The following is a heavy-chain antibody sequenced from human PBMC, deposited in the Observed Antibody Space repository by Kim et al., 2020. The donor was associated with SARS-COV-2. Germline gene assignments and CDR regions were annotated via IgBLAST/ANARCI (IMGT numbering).Heavy chain of an antibody. J-gene: IGHJ4*02. CDR3: ARDPGVAARMFDY. V-gene: IGHV3-21*01. CDR1: GFSFSTYS. Sequence: GGSLRLSCAASGFSFSTYSMNWVRQAPGKGLEWVSSMDSRSRYIYYEDSVKGRFTISRDNAKNSLYLEMNSLRAEDTAVYYCARDPGVAARMFDYWGQGT. D-gene: IGHD6-6*01. CDR2: MDSRSRYI.